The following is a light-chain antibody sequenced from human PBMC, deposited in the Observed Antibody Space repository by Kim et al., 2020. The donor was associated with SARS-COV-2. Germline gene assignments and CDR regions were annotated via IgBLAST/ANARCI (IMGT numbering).Light chain of an antibody. CDR3: QSYDSSLSAWV. J-gene: IGLJ3*02. Sequence: VNISCTGSSSTIGAGYAVHWYQHLPGTAPKLLIFDNNYRPSGVPDRFSGSQSGTSASLAIAGLQADDEANIYYCQSYDSSLSAWVFGGGTQLTVL. CDR2: DNN. CDR1: SSTIGAGYA. V-gene: IGLV1-40*01.